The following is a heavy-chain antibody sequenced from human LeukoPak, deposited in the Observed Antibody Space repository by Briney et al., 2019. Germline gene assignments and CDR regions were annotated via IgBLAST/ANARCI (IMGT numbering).Heavy chain of an antibody. D-gene: IGHD3-10*01. CDR3: ARGPLLLWFGELPSYAFDI. CDR2: MNPNSGNT. J-gene: IGHJ3*02. CDR1: GGTFSSYA. Sequence: ASVKVSCKASGGTFSSYAISWVRQATGQGLEWMGWMNPNSGNTGYAQKFQGRVTMTRNTSISTAYMELSSLRSEDTAVYYCARGPLLLWFGELPSYAFDIWGQGTMVTVSS. V-gene: IGHV1-8*02.